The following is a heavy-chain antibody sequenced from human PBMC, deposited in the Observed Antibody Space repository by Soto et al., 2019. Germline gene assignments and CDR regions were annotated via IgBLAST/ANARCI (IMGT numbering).Heavy chain of an antibody. J-gene: IGHJ4*02. V-gene: IGHV4-34*01. D-gene: IGHD3-10*01. CDR2: INHSGST. CDR3: ARDGAITTRKKGVDY. Sequence: SETLSLTCAVYGGSFSGYYWSWIRQPPGKGLEWIGEINHSGSTNYNPSLKSRVTISVDTSKNQFSLKLSSVTAADTAVYYCARDGAITTRKKGVDYWGQGTLVTVSS. CDR1: GGSFSGYY.